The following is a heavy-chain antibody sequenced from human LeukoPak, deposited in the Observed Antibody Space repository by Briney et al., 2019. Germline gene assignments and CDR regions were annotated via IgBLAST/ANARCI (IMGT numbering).Heavy chain of an antibody. CDR2: IYYSGIT. CDR1: GGSISSSSYY. V-gene: IGHV4-39*01. J-gene: IGHJ2*01. Sequence: SETLSLTCTVSGGSISSSSYYWRWIRQPPGKGLEWIGSIYYSGITYYNPSLTSRVTISVDTSKNQFSLKLSSVTAADTAVYYCARRRYSSGGYVSEYFDLSGRGNLVTVSS. CDR3: ARRRYSSGGYVSEYFDL. D-gene: IGHD6-19*01.